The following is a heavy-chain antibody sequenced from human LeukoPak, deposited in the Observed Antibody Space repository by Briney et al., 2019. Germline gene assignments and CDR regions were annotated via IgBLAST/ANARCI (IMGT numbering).Heavy chain of an antibody. CDR1: GGSFSGYY. V-gene: IGHV4-34*01. Sequence: SSETLSLTCAVYGGSFSGYYWSWIRQPPGKGLEWIGEINHSGGTNYNPSLKSRVTISVDTSKNQFSLKLSSVTAADTAVYYCARIAGGYGDYVTVNFDYWGQGTLVTVSS. CDR2: INHSGGT. D-gene: IGHD4-17*01. J-gene: IGHJ4*02. CDR3: ARIAGGYGDYVTVNFDY.